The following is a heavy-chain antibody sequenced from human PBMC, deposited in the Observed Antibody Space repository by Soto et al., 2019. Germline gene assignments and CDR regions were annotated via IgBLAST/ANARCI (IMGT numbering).Heavy chain of an antibody. Sequence: KPSETLSLTCTVSGGSISSSSYYWGWIRQPPGKGLEWIGSIYYSGITYYNPSLKSRVTISVDTSKNQFSLKLSSVTAADTAVYYCARLYGSGSYSFYGTDVWGQGTTVTVSS. J-gene: IGHJ6*02. CDR2: IYYSGIT. V-gene: IGHV4-39*01. CDR3: ARLYGSGSYSFYGTDV. D-gene: IGHD3-10*01. CDR1: GGSISSSSYY.